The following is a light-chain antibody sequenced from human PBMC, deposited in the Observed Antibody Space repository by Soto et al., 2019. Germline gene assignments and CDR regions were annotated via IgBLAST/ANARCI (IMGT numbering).Light chain of an antibody. CDR1: QSISRR. Sequence: DIQMTQSPSSLSASVGDRVTITCRASQSISRRLNWYHHKPGKAPKLLIYAASSLQNGVPSRFRGGGSGTEFTLSISSRQPEDFGTYYCQQSFTTASITFGQGTRLEIK. J-gene: IGKJ5*01. V-gene: IGKV1-39*01. CDR3: QQSFTTASIT. CDR2: AAS.